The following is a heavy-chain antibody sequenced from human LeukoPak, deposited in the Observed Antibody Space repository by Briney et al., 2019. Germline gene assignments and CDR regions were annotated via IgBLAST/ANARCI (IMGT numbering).Heavy chain of an antibody. CDR2: INPNSGGT. V-gene: IGHV1-2*04. D-gene: IGHD3-9*01. J-gene: IGHJ5*02. CDR1: GYTFTSYG. Sequence: ASVKVSCKASGYTFTSYGISWVRQAPGQGREGMGWINPNSGGTNYAQKFQGWGTITRDTSISTAYMELSRLRSDDTAVYYCARGRKLRYFDWLPLRDQNWFDPWGQGTLVTVSS. CDR3: ARGRKLRYFDWLPLRDQNWFDP.